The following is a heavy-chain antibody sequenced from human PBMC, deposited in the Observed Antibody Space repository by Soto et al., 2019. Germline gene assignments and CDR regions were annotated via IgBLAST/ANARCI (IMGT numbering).Heavy chain of an antibody. J-gene: IGHJ4*02. CDR3: ARLFDYLSPYF. V-gene: IGHV4-39*01. CDR1: GVSISRSRYY. D-gene: IGHD3-9*01. Sequence: SETLSLTCSVSGVSISRSRYYWGWIRQPPGKGLEWIGTIYYSGSTYYNSSLKSRVTISIDRSKNQFSLKLSSVTAADSAVYYCARLFDYLSPYFWGQGALVTVSS. CDR2: IYYSGST.